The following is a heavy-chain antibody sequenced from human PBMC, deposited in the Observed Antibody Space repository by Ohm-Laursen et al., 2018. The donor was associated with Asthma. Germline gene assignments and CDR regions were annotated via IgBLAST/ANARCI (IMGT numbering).Heavy chain of an antibody. D-gene: IGHD3-9*01. Sequence: SPRLSCAASGFTFNNYAMIWVRQAPGKGLEWVSGISVGGSTYYGDSVKGRFTISRDNSKNTLYLQMNSVRAEDTAVYYCAKDDTTYSDILTGYSDYWGQGTLVTVSS. V-gene: IGHV3-23*01. CDR2: ISVGGST. CDR3: AKDDTTYSDILTGYSDY. CDR1: GFTFNNYA. J-gene: IGHJ4*02.